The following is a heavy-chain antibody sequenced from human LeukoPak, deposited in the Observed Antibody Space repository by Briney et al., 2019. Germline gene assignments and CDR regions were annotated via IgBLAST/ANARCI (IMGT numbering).Heavy chain of an antibody. D-gene: IGHD3-10*01. Sequence: SETLSLTCTVSGGSISSSSYYWGWIRQPPGEGLEWIGSIYYSGSTYYNPSLKSRVTISVDTSKNQFSLKLSSVTAADTAVYYCARGSMVRGAKGAFDIWGQGTMVTVSS. J-gene: IGHJ3*02. CDR2: IYYSGST. V-gene: IGHV4-39*01. CDR3: ARGSMVRGAKGAFDI. CDR1: GGSISSSSYY.